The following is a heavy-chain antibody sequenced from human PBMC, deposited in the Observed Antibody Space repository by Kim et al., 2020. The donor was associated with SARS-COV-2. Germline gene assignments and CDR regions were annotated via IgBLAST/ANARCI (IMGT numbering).Heavy chain of an antibody. V-gene: IGHV3-23*01. CDR1: GFTFNTYS. J-gene: IGHJ3*01. CDR2: ISGGGEVT. D-gene: IGHD1-1*01. CDR3: AKETYNTLDL. Sequence: GGSLRLSCAASGFTFNTYSMSWVRQAPGKGLEWVSVISGGGEVTFYADSVKGRFTISRDNSKNTLYLQLTSLRAEDTAVYYCAKETYNTLDLLGQGAKAT.